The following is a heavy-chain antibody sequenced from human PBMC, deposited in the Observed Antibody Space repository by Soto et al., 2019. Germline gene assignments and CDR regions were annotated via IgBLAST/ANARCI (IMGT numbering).Heavy chain of an antibody. V-gene: IGHV3-23*01. J-gene: IGHJ4*02. CDR3: AKWGDIGVAGLAL. Sequence: EVQLLESGGGLVQPGGSLRLSCSASGFAFNNYAMSWVRQAPGKGLEWVSAITGSGGNTYYADSVKGRFTISRDNSKDTLYLQMSRLRAEYTALYYCAKWGDIGVAGLALWGQGTLVSVSS. CDR2: ITGSGGNT. CDR1: GFAFNNYA. D-gene: IGHD5-12*01.